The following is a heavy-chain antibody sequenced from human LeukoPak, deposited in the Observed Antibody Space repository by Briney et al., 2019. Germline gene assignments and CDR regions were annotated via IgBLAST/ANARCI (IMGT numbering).Heavy chain of an antibody. J-gene: IGHJ4*02. CDR3: AKEDEEWLQTFDY. D-gene: IGHD3-3*01. CDR2: IRYDGSNK. V-gene: IGHV3-30*02. CDR1: GFTFSSYG. Sequence: GGSLRLSCAASGFTFSSYGMHWVRQAPGKGLEWVAFIRYDGSNKYYADSVKGRFTISRDNSKNTLYLQMNSLRAEDTAVYYCAKEDEEWLQTFDYWGQGTLVTVSS.